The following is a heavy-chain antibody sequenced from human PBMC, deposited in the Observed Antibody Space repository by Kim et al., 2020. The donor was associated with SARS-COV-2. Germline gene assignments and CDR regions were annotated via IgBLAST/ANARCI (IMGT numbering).Heavy chain of an antibody. CDR1: GFTFGDYA. CDR2: ISWNSGSI. CDR3: AKDTGSGSGNGPREYFDY. V-gene: IGHV3-9*01. D-gene: IGHD3-10*01. J-gene: IGHJ4*02. Sequence: GGSLRLSCAASGFTFGDYAMHWVRQAPGKGLEWVSGISWNSGSIGYADSVKGRFTISRDNAKNSLYLQMNSLRAEDTALYYCAKDTGSGSGNGPREYFDYWGQGALVTVSS.